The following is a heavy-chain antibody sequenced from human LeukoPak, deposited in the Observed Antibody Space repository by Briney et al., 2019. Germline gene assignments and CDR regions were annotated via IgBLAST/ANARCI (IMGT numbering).Heavy chain of an antibody. CDR1: GCSISSSSYY. V-gene: IGHV4-39*07. J-gene: IGHJ6*03. D-gene: IGHD6-6*01. Sequence: SETLSLTCTVSGCSISSSSYYWGWIRQPPGKGLEWIGSIYYSGSTYYNPSLKSRVTISVDTSKNQFSLKLSSVTAADTAVYYCARLAPYYYYMDVWGKGTTVTVSS. CDR2: IYYSGST. CDR3: ARLAPYYYYMDV.